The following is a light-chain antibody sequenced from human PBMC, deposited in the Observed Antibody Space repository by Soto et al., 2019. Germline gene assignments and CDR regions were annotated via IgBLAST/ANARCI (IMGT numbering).Light chain of an antibody. J-gene: IGKJ1*01. CDR2: GTF. Sequence: DIQLTQSPSSLSASVGDRVTITCRASQSISNSLNWYQQKPGKAPNLLIYGTFDLQSGVPSRFSGSGSGTEFTLTISSLQRDDFATYYFQQSHSSSWTFGQGTKVEIK. CDR3: QQSHSSSWT. V-gene: IGKV1-39*01. CDR1: QSISNS.